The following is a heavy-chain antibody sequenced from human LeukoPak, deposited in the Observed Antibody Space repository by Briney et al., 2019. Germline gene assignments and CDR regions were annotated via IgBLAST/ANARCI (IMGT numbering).Heavy chain of an antibody. V-gene: IGHV4-39*01. CDR1: GGSISSSSYY. D-gene: IGHD3-10*01. CDR3: ARQLLWFGESTNWFDP. Sequence: SETPSLTCTVSGGSISSSSYYWGWIRQPPGKGLEWIGSIYYSGSTYYNPSLKSRVTISVDTSKNQFSLKLSSVTAADTAVYYCARQLLWFGESTNWFDPWGQGTLVTVSS. J-gene: IGHJ5*02. CDR2: IYYSGST.